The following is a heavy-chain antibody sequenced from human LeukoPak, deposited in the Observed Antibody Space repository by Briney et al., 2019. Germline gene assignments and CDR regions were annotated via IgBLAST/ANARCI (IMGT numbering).Heavy chain of an antibody. V-gene: IGHV4-59*01. CDR1: GGSISSYY. D-gene: IGHD3-16*01. J-gene: IGHJ3*02. Sequence: SETLSLTCTVSGGSISSYYWSWIRQPPGRGLEWIGYIYYSGSTNYNPSLKSRVTISVDTSKNQFSLKLSSVTAADTAVYYCARRGRGDAFDIWGQGTMVTVSS. CDR2: IYYSGST. CDR3: ARRGRGDAFDI.